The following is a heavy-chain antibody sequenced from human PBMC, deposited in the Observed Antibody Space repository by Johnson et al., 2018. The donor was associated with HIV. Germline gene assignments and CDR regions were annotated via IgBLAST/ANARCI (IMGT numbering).Heavy chain of an antibody. CDR3: AKHGYGGNVFDAFDI. CDR2: ISGSGGST. J-gene: IGHJ3*02. V-gene: IGHV3-23*04. D-gene: IGHD4-23*01. Sequence: EVQLVESGGGLVRPGGSLSLSCAASGFTFTNAWMSWVRQAPGKGLEWVSAISGSGGSTYYADSVKGRFTIARDNSKNTLYLQMNSLRAEDTAVYYCAKHGYGGNVFDAFDIWGQGTMVTVSS. CDR1: GFTFTNAW.